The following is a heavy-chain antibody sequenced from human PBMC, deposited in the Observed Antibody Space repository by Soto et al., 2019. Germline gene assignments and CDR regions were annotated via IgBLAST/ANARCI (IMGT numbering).Heavy chain of an antibody. D-gene: IGHD5-12*01. V-gene: IGHV3-30*14. J-gene: IGHJ3*02. Sequence: QMYLVESGGGVVQPGRSLRLSCAASGFTFGAYTMHWVRQAPGKGLVWVAAISYDGNSERYTDPVKGRFTVSRDNPSNTLYLQMNSLRVEDTAVYYCARDGYSGRSDGFDIWGQGTMVTVSS. CDR1: GFTFGAYT. CDR2: ISYDGNSE. CDR3: ARDGYSGRSDGFDI.